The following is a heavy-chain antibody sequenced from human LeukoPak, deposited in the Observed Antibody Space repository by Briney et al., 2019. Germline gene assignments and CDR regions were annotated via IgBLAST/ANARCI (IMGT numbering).Heavy chain of an antibody. D-gene: IGHD5-24*01. Sequence: GGTLRLSCAASGFTFTTYAMHWVRQTPGKGLVWVSRIDTDGKTTTYADSVKGRFTISRDNAKNMLYLQMNSLRAEATAVYYCVRDKDGYNFWGQGTLVSVSS. J-gene: IGHJ4*02. CDR1: GFTFTTYA. CDR2: IDTDGKTT. CDR3: VRDKDGYNF. V-gene: IGHV3-74*01.